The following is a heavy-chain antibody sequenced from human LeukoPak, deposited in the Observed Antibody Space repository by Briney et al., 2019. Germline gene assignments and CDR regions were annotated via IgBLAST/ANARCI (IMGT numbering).Heavy chain of an antibody. CDR2: INPSSGGT. D-gene: IGHD2-15*01. V-gene: IGHV1-2*06. CDR1: GYTFTKNY. Sequence: ASVKVSCKASGYTFTKNYMFWLRQAPGQGLEWMGRINPSSGGTDYAQKFQGRVTMTRDTSISTAYMELSRLRSDDTAMYYCARGYCSGGSCYSVENWFDPWGQGTLVTVSS. CDR3: ARGYCSGGSCYSVENWFDP. J-gene: IGHJ5*02.